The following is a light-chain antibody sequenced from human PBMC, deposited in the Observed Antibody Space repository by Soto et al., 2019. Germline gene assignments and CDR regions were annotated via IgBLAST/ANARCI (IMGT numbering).Light chain of an antibody. Sequence: LTQSPATLSLSPGERATLSCRASQSVSSYLAWYQQKPGQAPRLLIYDASNRATGIPARFSGSGSGTDFTLTISSLEPEDFAVYYCQQRSNWPTSTFGQGTRLEIK. V-gene: IGKV3-11*01. CDR1: QSVSSY. CDR2: DAS. J-gene: IGKJ5*01. CDR3: QQRSNWPTST.